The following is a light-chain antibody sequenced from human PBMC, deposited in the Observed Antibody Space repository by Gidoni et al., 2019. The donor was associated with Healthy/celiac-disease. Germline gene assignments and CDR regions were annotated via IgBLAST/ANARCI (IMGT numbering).Light chain of an antibody. CDR2: AAS. CDR1: QSISSY. Sequence: IQLTHSSSSLSASVGDRVTITCRASQSISSYLNWYQQKPGKAPKLLIYAASSLQSGVPSRFSGSGSGTDFTLTISSLQPEDFATYYCQQSYSNLWTFGQGTKVEIK. CDR3: QQSYSNLWT. V-gene: IGKV1-39*01. J-gene: IGKJ1*01.